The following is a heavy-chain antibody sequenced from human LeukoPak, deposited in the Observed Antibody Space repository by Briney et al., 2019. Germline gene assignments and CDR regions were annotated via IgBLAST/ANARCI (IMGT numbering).Heavy chain of an antibody. CDR1: GGTFSSYA. V-gene: IGHV1-69*04. J-gene: IGHJ4*02. CDR2: IIPILGIA. CDR3: AKVRRYSSGWYLLDY. D-gene: IGHD6-19*01. Sequence: SVKVSCKASGGTFSSYAISWVRQAPGQGLEWMGRIIPILGIANYAQKFQGRVTITADKSTSTAYMELSSLRSEDTAVYYCAKVRRYSSGWYLLDYWGQGTLVTVSS.